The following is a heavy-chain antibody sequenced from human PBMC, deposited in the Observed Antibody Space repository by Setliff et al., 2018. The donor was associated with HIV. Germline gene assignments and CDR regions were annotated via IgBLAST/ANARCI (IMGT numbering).Heavy chain of an antibody. D-gene: IGHD3-16*01. CDR3: ARDRTFVMGTPPFDP. V-gene: IGHV1-3*01. CDR1: GFIFADYA. CDR2: INAYNGDT. Sequence: ASVKVSCKTSGFIFADYAIHWVRQAPGQRLEWMAWINAYNGDTKYSQRFKDRISVTRDTHTRTVYMELRRLRSEDTSVYYCARDRTFVMGTPPFDPWGQGTLVTVSS. J-gene: IGHJ5*02.